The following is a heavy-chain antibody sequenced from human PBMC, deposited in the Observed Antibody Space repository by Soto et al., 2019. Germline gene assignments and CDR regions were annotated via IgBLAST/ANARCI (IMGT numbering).Heavy chain of an antibody. D-gene: IGHD1-1*01. Sequence: QITVKESGPALVKPTQTLTLTCTFSGLAFGTADRAVSWIRQAPGKALHWLALIDCDDNKPYSPSLKNRLTIVSGTSNKQVCLRMTDMDTVDTATYSCAQGRTSRKPIFFEYWGQGTLVTVSA. CDR2: IDCDDNK. CDR1: GLAFGTADRA. CDR3: AQGRTSRKPIFFEY. V-gene: IGHV2-5*02. J-gene: IGHJ4*02.